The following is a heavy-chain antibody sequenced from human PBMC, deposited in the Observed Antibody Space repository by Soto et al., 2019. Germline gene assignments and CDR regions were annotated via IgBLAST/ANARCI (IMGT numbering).Heavy chain of an antibody. Sequence: QVQLVQSGAEVKKPGSSVKVSCKASGGTFSSYAISWVRQAPGQGLEWMGGIIPIFGTANYAQKFQGRVTITADESTSTAYMELSSLRSEDTAVYYCARRYYDILTGGYYYYGMDVSGQGTTVTVSS. D-gene: IGHD3-9*01. V-gene: IGHV1-69*01. CDR2: IIPIFGTA. J-gene: IGHJ6*02. CDR1: GGTFSSYA. CDR3: ARRYYDILTGGYYYYGMDV.